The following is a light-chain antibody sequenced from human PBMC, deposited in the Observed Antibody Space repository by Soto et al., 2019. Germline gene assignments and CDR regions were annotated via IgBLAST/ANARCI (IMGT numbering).Light chain of an antibody. CDR2: GAS. V-gene: IGKV3-20*01. CDR1: QSVSSN. CDR3: QQYGSSRALT. Sequence: EIVMTQSPATLSVSPGERATLSCRASQSVSSNFAWYQQKPGQAPRLLIYGASSRATGIPDRFSGSGSGTDFTLTISRLEPEDFAVYYCQQYGSSRALTFGGGTKVDIK. J-gene: IGKJ4*01.